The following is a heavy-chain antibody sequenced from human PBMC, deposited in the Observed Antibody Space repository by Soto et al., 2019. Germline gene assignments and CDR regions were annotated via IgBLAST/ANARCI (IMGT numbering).Heavy chain of an antibody. CDR3: ARVVDHDALTGYYRGAGWFDP. D-gene: IGHD3-9*01. CDR2: IFYSGST. Sequence: PSETLSLTCTVSGGSISSYYWSWIRQPPGKGLEWIGYIFYSGSTNYSPSPSFQRRLTISVDTSKNQFSLKLSSVTAADTAVYYCARVVDHDALTGYYRGAGWFDPWGQGTLVTVSS. V-gene: IGHV4-59*01. CDR1: GGSISSYY. J-gene: IGHJ5*01.